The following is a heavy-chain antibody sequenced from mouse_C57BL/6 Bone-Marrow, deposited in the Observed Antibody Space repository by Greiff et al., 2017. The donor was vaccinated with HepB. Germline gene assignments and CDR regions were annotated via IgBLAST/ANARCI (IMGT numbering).Heavy chain of an antibody. CDR1: GYAFTNYL. CDR2: INPGSGGT. D-gene: IGHD1-1*01. CDR3: ARSTKYGSSSYYFDY. J-gene: IGHJ2*01. V-gene: IGHV1-54*01. Sequence: QVQLKQSGAELVRPGTSVKVSCKASGYAFTNYLIEWVKQRPGQGLEWIGVINPGSGGTNYNEKFKGKATLTADKSSSTAYMQLSSLTSEDSAVYFCARSTKYGSSSYYFDYWGQGTTLTVSS.